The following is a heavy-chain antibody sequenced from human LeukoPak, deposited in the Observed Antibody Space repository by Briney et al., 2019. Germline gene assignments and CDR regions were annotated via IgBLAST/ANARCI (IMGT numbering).Heavy chain of an antibody. CDR2: IWYDGSNK. Sequence: PGRTLRRSCAASGFTFSSYGMHWVRQAPGEGLEWVAVIWYDGSNKYYADSVKGRFTISRDNSKNTLYLQMNSLRAEDTAVYYCARAYCGGDCYLDYWGQGALVTVSS. D-gene: IGHD2-21*02. CDR3: ARAYCGGDCYLDY. V-gene: IGHV3-33*01. J-gene: IGHJ4*02. CDR1: GFTFSSYG.